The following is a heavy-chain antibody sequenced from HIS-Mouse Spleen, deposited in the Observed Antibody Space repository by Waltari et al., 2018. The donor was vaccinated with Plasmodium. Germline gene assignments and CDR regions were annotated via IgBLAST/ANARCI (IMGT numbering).Heavy chain of an antibody. D-gene: IGHD1-1*01. V-gene: IGHV4-39*07. CDR3: ARVGFAFATGTTFDY. Sequence: QLQLQESGPGLVKPSETLSLTCTVSGGSISSSSYYWGWIRQPPGKGLEWIGSIYYSGSTDYKQALKSRVTISVDTSKNQFSLKLSSVTAADTAVYYCARVGFAFATGTTFDYWGQGTLVTVSS. CDR2: IYYSGST. J-gene: IGHJ4*02. CDR1: GGSISSSSYY.